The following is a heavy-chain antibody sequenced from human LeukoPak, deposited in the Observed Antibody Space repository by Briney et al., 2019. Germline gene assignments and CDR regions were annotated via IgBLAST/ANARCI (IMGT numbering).Heavy chain of an antibody. CDR3: ARGRYDSSGYYRLIHFDY. V-gene: IGHV4-31*03. CDR2: IYYSGST. J-gene: IGHJ4*02. D-gene: IGHD3-22*01. CDR1: GGSISSGGYY. Sequence: PSETLSLICTVFGGSISSGGYYWSWIRQHPGKGLEWIGHIYYSGSTYYNPSLKSRVTISVDTSKNQFSLKLSSVTAADTAVYYCARGRYDSSGYYRLIHFDYWGQGTLVTVSS.